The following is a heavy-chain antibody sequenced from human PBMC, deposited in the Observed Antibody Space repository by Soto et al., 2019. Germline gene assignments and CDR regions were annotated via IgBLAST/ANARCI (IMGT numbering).Heavy chain of an antibody. V-gene: IGHV1-69*06. CDR2: IIPIFGTA. CDR3: ARGGYCSSTSCYRSYYYGMDV. Sequence: QVQLVQSGAEVKKPGSSVKVSCKASGGTFSSYAISWVRQAPGQGLEWMGGIIPIFGTANYAQKFQGRVTITEDKSAGTAYMELSRLRSKDTAVYYCARGGYCSSTSCYRSYYYGMDVWGQGTTVTVSS. J-gene: IGHJ6*02. D-gene: IGHD2-2*02. CDR1: GGTFSSYA.